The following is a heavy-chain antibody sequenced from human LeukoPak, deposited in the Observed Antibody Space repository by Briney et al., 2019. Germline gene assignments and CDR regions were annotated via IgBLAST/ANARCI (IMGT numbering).Heavy chain of an antibody. Sequence: QSGGSLRLSCAASGFTFSSYSMNWVRQAPGKGLEWVSAISGSGGSTYYADSVKGRFTISRDNAKNSLYLQMNSLRAEDTAVYYCLRDLNWSLDQWGQGTLVTVSS. V-gene: IGHV3-23*01. CDR3: LRDLNWSLDQ. CDR2: ISGSGGST. CDR1: GFTFSSYS. D-gene: IGHD1-20*01. J-gene: IGHJ4*02.